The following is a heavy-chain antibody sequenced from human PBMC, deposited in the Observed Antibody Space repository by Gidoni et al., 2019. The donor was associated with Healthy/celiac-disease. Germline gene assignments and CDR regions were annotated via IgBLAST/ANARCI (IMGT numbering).Heavy chain of an antibody. CDR3: AAGLYDSSGYYAKPLD. J-gene: IGHJ4*02. CDR2: IIPIFGKA. V-gene: IGHV1-69*06. Sequence: QVQLVQPGAEVKKPGYSAKVSCKASGGSFSSHAISWVRQAPGQGLEWMGGIIPIFGKANYAQKFQGRVTITADKSTSTAYMELSSLRSEDTAVYYCAAGLYDSSGYYAKPLDWGQGTLVTVSS. D-gene: IGHD3-22*01. CDR1: GGSFSSHA.